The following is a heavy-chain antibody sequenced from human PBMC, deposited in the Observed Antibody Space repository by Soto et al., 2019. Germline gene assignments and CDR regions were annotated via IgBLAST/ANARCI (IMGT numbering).Heavy chain of an antibody. J-gene: IGHJ4*02. Sequence: GGSLRLSCAASGFTFSSYSMNWVRQAPGKGLGWVSSISSSSSYIYYADSVKGRFTISRDNAKNSLYLQMNSLRAEDTAVYYCARDHLDSSSWSTADYWGQGTLVTVSS. CDR3: ARDHLDSSSWSTADY. V-gene: IGHV3-21*01. D-gene: IGHD6-13*01. CDR1: GFTFSSYS. CDR2: ISSSSSYI.